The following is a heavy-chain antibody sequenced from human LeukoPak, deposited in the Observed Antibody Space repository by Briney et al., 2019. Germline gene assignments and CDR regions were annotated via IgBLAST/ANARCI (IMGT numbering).Heavy chain of an antibody. CDR3: AKMTTVATFDYYYYMDV. V-gene: IGHV1-18*01. D-gene: IGHD4-17*01. CDR1: GYTFTSYG. Sequence: GASVKVSCKASGYTFTSYGISWVRQAPGQGLEWMGWISAYNGNTNYAQKLQGRVTMTTDTSTSTAYMELRSLRSDDTAVYYCAKMTTVATFDYYYYMDVWGKGTTVTVSS. CDR2: ISAYNGNT. J-gene: IGHJ6*03.